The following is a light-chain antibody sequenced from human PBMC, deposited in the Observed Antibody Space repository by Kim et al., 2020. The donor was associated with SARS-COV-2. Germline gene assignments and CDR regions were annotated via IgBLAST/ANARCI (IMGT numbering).Light chain of an antibody. CDR2: GNS. J-gene: IGLJ3*02. CDR1: SSNIGAGYD. V-gene: IGLV1-40*01. CDR3: QSYDSSLSGWV. Sequence: QRVTISGTGSSSNIGAGYDVHWYQQLPGTAPKLLIYGNSDRPSGVPDRFSGSKSGTSASLAITGLQAEDEADYYGQSYDSSLSGWVFGGGTKLTV.